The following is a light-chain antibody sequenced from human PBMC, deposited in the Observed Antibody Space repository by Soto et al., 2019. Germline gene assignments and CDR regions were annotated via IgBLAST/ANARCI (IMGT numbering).Light chain of an antibody. Sequence: DIQMTQSPSTLSASVGDRVTITCRASQTIYKWLAWYQQIPGKAPNLLIYKVSSLDSGVPSRFSGSGSGTEFTLTITSMQPEDFATYYCQQYKAYPYTFAQGTKLQIK. J-gene: IGKJ2*01. CDR1: QTIYKW. CDR3: QQYKAYPYT. V-gene: IGKV1-5*03. CDR2: KVS.